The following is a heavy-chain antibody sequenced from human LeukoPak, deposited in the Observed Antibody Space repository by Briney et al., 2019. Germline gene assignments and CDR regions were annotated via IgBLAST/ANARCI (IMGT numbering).Heavy chain of an antibody. CDR2: IWYDGSNK. CDR3: AKDLGLTIWRYLDH. V-gene: IGHV3-33*06. D-gene: IGHD3-10*01. J-gene: IGHJ5*02. Sequence: PGRSLRLSCAASGFTFSNYGMHWVRQAPGKGLEWVAVIWYDGSNKYYADSVKGRFTISRDNSMNTLYLQMDSLGAEDTAVYYCAKDLGLTIWRYLDHWGQGTLVTVSS. CDR1: GFTFSNYG.